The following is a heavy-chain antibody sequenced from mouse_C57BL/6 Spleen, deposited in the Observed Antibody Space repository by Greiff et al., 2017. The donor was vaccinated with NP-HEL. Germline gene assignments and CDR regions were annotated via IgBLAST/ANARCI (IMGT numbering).Heavy chain of an antibody. Sequence: QVQLQQPGAELVMPGASVKLSCKASGYTLTSYWMHWVKQRPGQGLEWIGEIDPSDSYTNYNQKFKGKSTLTVDKSSSTAYMQLSSLTSEDSAVYYCARDRTTAYAMDYWGQGTSVTVSS. D-gene: IGHD1-2*01. J-gene: IGHJ4*01. CDR2: IDPSDSYT. V-gene: IGHV1-69*01. CDR1: GYTLTSYW. CDR3: ARDRTTAYAMDY.